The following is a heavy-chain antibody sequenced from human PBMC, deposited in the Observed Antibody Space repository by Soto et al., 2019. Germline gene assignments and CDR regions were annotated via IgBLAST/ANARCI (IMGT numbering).Heavy chain of an antibody. Sequence: PGGSLRLSCAASGFTFSSYAMHWVRQAPGKGLEWVAVISYDGSNKYYADSVEGRFTISRDNSKNTLYLQMNSLRAEDTAVYYCARDHNDYSNDLDYWGQGTLVTVSS. CDR3: ARDHNDYSNDLDY. J-gene: IGHJ4*02. D-gene: IGHD4-4*01. V-gene: IGHV3-30-3*01. CDR1: GFTFSSYA. CDR2: ISYDGSNK.